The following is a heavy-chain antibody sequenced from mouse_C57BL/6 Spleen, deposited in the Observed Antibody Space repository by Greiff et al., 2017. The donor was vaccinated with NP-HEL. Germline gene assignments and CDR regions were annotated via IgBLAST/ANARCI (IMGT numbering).Heavy chain of an antibody. CDR2: IDPSDSYT. CDR1: GYTFTSYW. CDR3: ARSPDSNYFDY. D-gene: IGHD2-5*01. V-gene: IGHV1-69*01. Sequence: VQLQQPGAELVMPGASVKLSCKASGYTFTSYWMHWVKQRPGQGLEWIGEIDPSDSYTNYNQKFKGKSTLTVDKSSSTAYMQLSSLTSEDSAVYYGARSPDSNYFDYWGKGTTLTVSA. J-gene: IGHJ2*01.